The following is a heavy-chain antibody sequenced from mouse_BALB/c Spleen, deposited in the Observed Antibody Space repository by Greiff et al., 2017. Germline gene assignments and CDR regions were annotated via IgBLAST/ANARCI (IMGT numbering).Heavy chain of an antibody. J-gene: IGHJ2*01. CDR2: ISSGGSYT. D-gene: IGHD1-1*01. CDR1: GFTFSSYT. Sequence: EVKLVESGGGLVKPGGSLKLSCAASGFTFSSYTMSWVRQTPEKRLEWVATISSGGSYTYYPDSVKGRFTISRDNAKNTLYLQMSSLKSEDTAMYYCTRAEFPVTTVVAGFDYWGQGTTLTVAS. V-gene: IGHV5-6-4*01. CDR3: TRAEFPVTTVVAGFDY.